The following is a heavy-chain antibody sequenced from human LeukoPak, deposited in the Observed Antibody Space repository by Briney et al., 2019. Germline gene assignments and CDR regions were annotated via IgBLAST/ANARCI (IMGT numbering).Heavy chain of an antibody. D-gene: IGHD3-10*01. CDR3: ARQEPYYYGSGSFDY. J-gene: IGHJ4*02. CDR2: IYYSGST. V-gene: IGHV4-39*01. CDR1: GGSISSRSYY. Sequence: PSETLSLTCTVSGGSISSRSYYWGCIRQPPGKGLEWIGSIYYSGSTYYNPSLKSRVTISVDTSKNQFSLKLSSVTAADTAVYYCARQEPYYYGSGSFDYWGQGTLVTVSS.